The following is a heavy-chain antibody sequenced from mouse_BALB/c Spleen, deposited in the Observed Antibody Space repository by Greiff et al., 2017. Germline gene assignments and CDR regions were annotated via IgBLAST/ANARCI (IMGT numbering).Heavy chain of an antibody. J-gene: IGHJ2*01. CDR2: INPSTGYT. V-gene: IGHV1-7*01. CDR1: GYTFTSYW. Sequence: AQLQQSGAELAKPGASVKMSCKASGYTFTSYWMHWVKQRPGQGLEWIGYINPSTGYTEYNQKFKDKATLTADKSSSTAYMQLSSLTSEDSAVYYCARYYDGYYGYWGQGTTLTVSS. CDR3: ARYYDGYYGY. D-gene: IGHD2-3*01.